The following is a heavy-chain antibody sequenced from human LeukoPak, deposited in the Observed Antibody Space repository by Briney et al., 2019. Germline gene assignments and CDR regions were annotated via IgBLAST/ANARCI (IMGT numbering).Heavy chain of an antibody. CDR3: ARHTPGYYDYVWGIDY. Sequence: SVEVSCKASGGTFSSYAISWVRQAPGQGLEWMGRIIPILGIANYAQKFQGRVTITADKSTSTAYMELSSLRSEDTAVYYCARHTPGYYDYVWGIDYWGQGTLVTVSS. CDR1: GGTFSSYA. CDR2: IIPILGIA. D-gene: IGHD3-16*01. V-gene: IGHV1-69*04. J-gene: IGHJ4*02.